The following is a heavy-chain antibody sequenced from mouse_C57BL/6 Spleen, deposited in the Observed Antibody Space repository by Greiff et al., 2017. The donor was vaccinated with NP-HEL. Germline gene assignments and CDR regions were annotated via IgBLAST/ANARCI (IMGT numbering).Heavy chain of an antibody. CDR3: ARWGGIRDEGAWFAY. J-gene: IGHJ3*01. Sequence: QVQLQQPGAELVRPGSSVKLSCKASGYTFTSYWMHWVKQSPIQGLEWIGNIDPSDSATHYNQKFKDKATLTVDKSSSTAYMQLSSLTSEDSAVYYGARWGGIRDEGAWFAYWGQGTLVTVSA. CDR2: IDPSDSAT. CDR1: GYTFTSYW. D-gene: IGHD5-2*01. V-gene: IGHV1-52*01.